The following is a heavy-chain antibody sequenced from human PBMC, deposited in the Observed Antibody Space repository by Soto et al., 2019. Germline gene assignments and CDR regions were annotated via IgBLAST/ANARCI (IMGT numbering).Heavy chain of an antibody. CDR2: IYHSGRP. Sequence: QVQLQESGPGLVKPSQTLSLTCTVSGDSISRGGYYWNWLRQHPRKGLEWIGYIYHSGRPIYNPSLNSRVTISVDTYKNRLSLELSNVTAADTAVYYCARDGAGAYGLGWFDPWGQGILVTVSS. CDR3: ARDGAGAYGLGWFDP. D-gene: IGHD2-21*01. J-gene: IGHJ5*02. V-gene: IGHV4-31*03. CDR1: GDSISRGGYY.